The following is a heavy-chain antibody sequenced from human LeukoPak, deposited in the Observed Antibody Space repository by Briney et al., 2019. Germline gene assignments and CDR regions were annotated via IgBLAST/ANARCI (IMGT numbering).Heavy chain of an antibody. V-gene: IGHV4-34*01. Sequence: SETLSLTCAVYGGSFSGYYWSWIRQPPGKGLEWIGEINHSGSTNYNPSPKSRVTISVDTSKNQFSLKLSSVTAADTAVYYCARGPYDYVWGSYREYYFDYWGQGTLVTVSS. CDR2: INHSGST. J-gene: IGHJ4*02. D-gene: IGHD3-16*02. CDR1: GGSFSGYY. CDR3: ARGPYDYVWGSYREYYFDY.